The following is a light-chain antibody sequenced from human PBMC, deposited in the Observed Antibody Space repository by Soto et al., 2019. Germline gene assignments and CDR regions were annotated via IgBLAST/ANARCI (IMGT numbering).Light chain of an antibody. CDR1: TSNIGDNY. J-gene: IGLJ7*01. CDR2: ENK. Sequence: QSVLTQPPSVSAAPGQKVTISCSGSTSNIGDNYVSWYQQLPGTAPKLLIHENKKRPSGIPDRFSGSKSGTSATLGITGLQTGDEADYYCGTWDNSLSGVVFGGGTQLTVL. V-gene: IGLV1-51*01. CDR3: GTWDNSLSGVV.